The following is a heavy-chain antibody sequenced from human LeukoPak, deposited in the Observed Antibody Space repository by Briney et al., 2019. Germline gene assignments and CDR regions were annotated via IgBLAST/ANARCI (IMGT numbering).Heavy chain of an antibody. Sequence: GRSLRLSCAASGFTFTSYTMHWVRQAPGQGLEWVAATSYDGGNRYYADYVKGRFTISRDNSNNTLFLQMKSLRLEDTAVHFCARKSLWFKYYDYWGQGIWVTVSS. CDR1: GFTFTSYT. V-gene: IGHV3-30*01. D-gene: IGHD2-21*01. CDR2: TSYDGGNR. CDR3: ARKSLWFKYYDY. J-gene: IGHJ4*02.